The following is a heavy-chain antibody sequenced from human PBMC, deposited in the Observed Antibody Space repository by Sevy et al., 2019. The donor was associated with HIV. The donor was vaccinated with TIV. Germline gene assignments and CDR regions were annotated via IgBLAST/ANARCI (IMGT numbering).Heavy chain of an antibody. J-gene: IGHJ4*02. Sequence: EGSLRLSCAASGFTFSSYAMSWVRQAPGKGLEWVSAIRGSGGSTYYADSVKGRFTISRDNSKNTLYLQMNSLRAEDTAVYYCAKDSPRIAAAGTPLDYWGQGTLVTVSS. CDR1: GFTFSSYA. D-gene: IGHD6-13*01. CDR3: AKDSPRIAAAGTPLDY. CDR2: IRGSGGST. V-gene: IGHV3-23*01.